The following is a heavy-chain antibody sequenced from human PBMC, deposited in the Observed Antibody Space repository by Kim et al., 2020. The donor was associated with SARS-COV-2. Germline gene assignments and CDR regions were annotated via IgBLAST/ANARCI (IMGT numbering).Heavy chain of an antibody. CDR3: ARYNSGHGLDV. CDR2: I. J-gene: IGHJ6*02. V-gene: IGHV3-48*02. D-gene: IGHD3-10*01. Sequence: IYCADSVKGRFTISRDNAKNSVYLQMNSLRDEDTAVYYFARYNSGHGLDVWGQGTTVIVSS.